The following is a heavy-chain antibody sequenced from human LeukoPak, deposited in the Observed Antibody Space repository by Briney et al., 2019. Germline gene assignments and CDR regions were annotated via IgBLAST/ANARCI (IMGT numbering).Heavy chain of an antibody. D-gene: IGHD6-13*01. Sequence: SETLSLTCTVSGGSISSYYWSWIRQPPGKGLEWIGYIYYSGSTNYNPSLKSRVTISVDTSKNQFSLKLSSVTAADTAVYYCARDARIAAAGSTDYWGQGTLVTVSS. J-gene: IGHJ4*02. CDR1: GGSISSYY. CDR2: IYYSGST. V-gene: IGHV4-59*12. CDR3: ARDARIAAAGSTDY.